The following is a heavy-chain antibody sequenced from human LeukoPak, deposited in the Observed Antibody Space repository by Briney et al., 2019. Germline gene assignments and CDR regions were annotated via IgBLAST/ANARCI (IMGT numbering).Heavy chain of an antibody. D-gene: IGHD5-18*01. CDR1: GYTSTGYY. J-gene: IGHJ4*02. V-gene: IGHV1-2*02. CDR2: INPNNGVT. CDR3: ARVTLAATPMAPVDY. Sequence: ASVKVSCKASGYTSTGYYIHWVRQAPGQGLEWMGWINPNNGVTNYAQKFQGRVTMTRDTSISTPYMEMSRLRSDDTAVYYCARVTLAATPMAPVDYWGQGTLVTVSS.